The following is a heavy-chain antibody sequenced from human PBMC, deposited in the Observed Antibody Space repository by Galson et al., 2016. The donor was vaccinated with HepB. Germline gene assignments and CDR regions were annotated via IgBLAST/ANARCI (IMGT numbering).Heavy chain of an antibody. D-gene: IGHD2-15*01. CDR1: GCTFTSYY. J-gene: IGHJ6*02. CDR2: IKPTGGTT. CDR3: ARGYCSGGSCYSIGMDV. V-gene: IGHV1-46*01. Sequence: SVKVSCKASGCTFTSYYMHWVRQAPGQGLEWMGIIKPTGGTTTNEQRFQGRVTMARDTSTSTVYMELSSLRSEDTAVYYCARGYCSGGSCYSIGMDVWGQGTAVTVSS.